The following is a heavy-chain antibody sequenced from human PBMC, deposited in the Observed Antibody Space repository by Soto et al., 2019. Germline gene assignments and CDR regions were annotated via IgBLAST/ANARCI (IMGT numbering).Heavy chain of an antibody. V-gene: IGHV1-69*01. J-gene: IGHJ3*01. CDR2: IVPMYNTP. CDR3: ARGRGQRPVAGLDAFDP. Sequence: QVQLVQSGAEVKKPGSSVKVSCRASGGSFSTSGINWVRQAPGEGLEWVGGIVPMYNTPVYARKFQDRVTIPGVETHTTGYIEPTTFESYETAVYFWARGRGQRPVAGLDAFDPLGQGTMVTVSS. CDR1: GGSFSTSG. D-gene: IGHD3-10*01.